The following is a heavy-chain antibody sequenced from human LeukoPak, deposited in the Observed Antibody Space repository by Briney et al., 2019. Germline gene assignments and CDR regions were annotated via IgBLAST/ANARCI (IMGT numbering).Heavy chain of an antibody. J-gene: IGHJ4*02. CDR3: TRGVVRYFDWLSPFDY. Sequence: GGSLRLSCAASGFTFSSYGMSWVRQAPGKGLEWVGFIRSKAYGGTTEYAASVKGRFTISRDDTKSIAYLQMNSLKTEDTAVYYCTRGVVRYFDWLSPFDYWGQGTLVTVSS. CDR1: GFTFSSYG. V-gene: IGHV3-49*04. CDR2: IRSKAYGGTT. D-gene: IGHD3-9*01.